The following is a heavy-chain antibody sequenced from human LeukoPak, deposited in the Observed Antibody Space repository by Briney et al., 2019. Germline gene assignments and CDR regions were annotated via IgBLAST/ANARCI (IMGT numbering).Heavy chain of an antibody. CDR3: ARSYYGGYQIDY. CDR1: GFTFSSYA. V-gene: IGHV3-30-3*01. Sequence: GGSLRLSCAASGFTFSSYAMHWVRQAPGKGLEWVAVITYDGINKYYAGSVKGRFTISRDNSKNTLYLQMISLRAEDTALYYCARSYYGGYQIDYWGQGTLVTVSS. CDR2: ITYDGINK. D-gene: IGHD5-12*01. J-gene: IGHJ4*02.